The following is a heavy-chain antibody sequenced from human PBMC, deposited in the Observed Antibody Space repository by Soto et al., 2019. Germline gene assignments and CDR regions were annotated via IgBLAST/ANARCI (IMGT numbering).Heavy chain of an antibody. Sequence: EVQLVESGGGLVQPGGSLRLSCAASGFTFSNYNMIWVRQAPGKGLEWVSYISSSSYTIYYADSVKGRFAISRDNAKNSLYLQMNSLRDEDTAVYYCARDTNPPGYWGQGTLVTVSS. V-gene: IGHV3-48*02. D-gene: IGHD2-8*01. CDR3: ARDTNPPGY. CDR1: GFTFSNYN. CDR2: ISSSSYTI. J-gene: IGHJ4*02.